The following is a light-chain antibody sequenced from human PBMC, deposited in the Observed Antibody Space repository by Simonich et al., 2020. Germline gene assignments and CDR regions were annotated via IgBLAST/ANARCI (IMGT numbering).Light chain of an antibody. CDR3: SSYTSSSFWV. Sequence: QSALTQPASVSGSPGQSLTISCTGTSSDVGGYNSVSWYQQHPGKAPKLMIYDVSKRPSGVSNRFSGSKSGNTASLTISGLQAEDEADYYCSSYTSSSFWVFGGGTKLTVL. V-gene: IGLV2-14*01. CDR2: DVS. J-gene: IGLJ3*02. CDR1: SSDVGGYNS.